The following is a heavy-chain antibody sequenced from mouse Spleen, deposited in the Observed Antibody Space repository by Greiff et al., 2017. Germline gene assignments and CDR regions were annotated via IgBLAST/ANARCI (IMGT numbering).Heavy chain of an antibody. D-gene: IGHD1-1*01. V-gene: IGHV2-9-1*01. Sequence: VQRVESGPGLVAPSQSLSITCTVSGFSLTSYAISWVRQPPGKGLEWLGVIWTGGGTNYNSALKSRLSISKDNSKSQVFLKMNSLQTDDTARYYCARLYYYGSSPWFAYWGQGTLVTVSA. CDR3: ARLYYYGSSPWFAY. J-gene: IGHJ3*01. CDR1: GFSLTSYA. CDR2: IWTGGGT.